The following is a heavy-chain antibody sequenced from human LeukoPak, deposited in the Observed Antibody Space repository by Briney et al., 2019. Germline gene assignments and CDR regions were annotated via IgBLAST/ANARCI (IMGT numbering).Heavy chain of an antibody. V-gene: IGHV3-21*01. D-gene: IGHD2-21*02. CDR2: ISSSSKYI. Sequence: GGSLRLSCAASGFTFSSYSMYWVRQAPGKGLEWVSSISSSSKYIYDADSVKGRFTVSRDNAKNSLYLQMNSLRAEDTAVYYCARDYLYCGGDCFVDDWGQGTLVTVSS. CDR1: GFTFSSYS. CDR3: ARDYLYCGGDCFVDD. J-gene: IGHJ4*02.